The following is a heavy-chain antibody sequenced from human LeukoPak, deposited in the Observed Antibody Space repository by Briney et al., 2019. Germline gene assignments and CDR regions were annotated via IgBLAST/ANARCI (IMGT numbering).Heavy chain of an antibody. CDR3: ATGTGDSSGYYYYYGMDV. J-gene: IGHJ6*02. D-gene: IGHD3-22*01. CDR2: FDPEDGET. CDR1: GYTLTELS. V-gene: IGHV1-24*01. Sequence: ASVKVSCKVSGYTLTELSMHWVRQAPGKGLGWMGGFDPEDGETIYAQKFQGRVTMTEDTSTDTAYMELSSLGSEDTAVYYCATGTGDSSGYYYYYGMDVWGQGTTVTASS.